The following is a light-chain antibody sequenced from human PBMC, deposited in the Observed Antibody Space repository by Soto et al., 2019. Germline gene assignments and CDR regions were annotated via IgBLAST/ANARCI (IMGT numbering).Light chain of an antibody. Sequence: VVSQSPCTLSLYKGERGTLSCMASESVTSSFLAWWQQKPGQAPRLLINGASSRATGIPDRFSGSGTGTDFSLTISRLQPEDDVVYYCQQYGCSPMTFGQGTKVDI. J-gene: IGKJ1*01. CDR1: ESVTSSF. CDR3: QQYGCSPMT. V-gene: IGKV3-20*01. CDR2: GAS.